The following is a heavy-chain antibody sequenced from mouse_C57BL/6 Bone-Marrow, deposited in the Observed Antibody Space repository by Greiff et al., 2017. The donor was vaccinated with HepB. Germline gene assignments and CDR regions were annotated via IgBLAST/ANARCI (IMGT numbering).Heavy chain of an antibody. D-gene: IGHD4-1*01. V-gene: IGHV1-50*01. CDR1: GYTFTSYW. Sequence: QVQLQQPGAELVKPGASVKLSCKASGYTFTSYWMQWVKQRPGQGLEWIGEIDPSDSYTNYNQKFKGKATLTVDTSSSTAYMQLSSLTSEDSAVYYCARERNWERYFDYWGQGTTLTVSS. CDR3: ARERNWERYFDY. CDR2: IDPSDSYT. J-gene: IGHJ2*01.